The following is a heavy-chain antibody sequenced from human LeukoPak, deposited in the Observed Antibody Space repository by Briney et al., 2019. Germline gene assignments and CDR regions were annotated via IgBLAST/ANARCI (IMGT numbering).Heavy chain of an antibody. D-gene: IGHD2-2*01. CDR2: INAGNGNT. V-gene: IGHV1-3*01. CDR1: GCTVTSYA. Sequence: ASVKVSCKASGCTVTSYAMHWVRQAPGQRLEWMGWINAGNGNTKYSQEFQGRVTITRDTSASTAYMELSSLRSEDTAVYYCARGWEVVPFFDYWGQGTLVTVSS. CDR3: ARGWEVVPFFDY. J-gene: IGHJ4*02.